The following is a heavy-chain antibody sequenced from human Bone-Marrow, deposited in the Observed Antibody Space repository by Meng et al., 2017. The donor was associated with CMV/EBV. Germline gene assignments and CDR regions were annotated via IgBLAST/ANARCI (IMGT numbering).Heavy chain of an antibody. Sequence: GESLKISCAASGFTFSSYSMNWVRQAPGKGLEWVSSISSSSSYIYYADSVKGRFTISRDNAKNSLYLQMNSLRAEDTAVYYVTIVGATGGFDYWGQGTRVTGSS. V-gene: IGHV3-21*01. CDR2: ISSSSSYI. CDR1: GFTFSSYS. D-gene: IGHD1-26*01. J-gene: IGHJ4*02. CDR3: TIVGATGGFDY.